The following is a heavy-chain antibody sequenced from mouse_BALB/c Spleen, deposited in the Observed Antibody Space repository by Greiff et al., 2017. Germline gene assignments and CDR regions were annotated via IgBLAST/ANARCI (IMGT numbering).Heavy chain of an antibody. V-gene: IGHV5-4*02. Sequence: EVKLVESGGGLVKPGGSLKLSCAASGFTFSDYYMYWVRQTPEKRLEWVATISDGGSYTYYPDSVKGRFTISRVNAKNNLYLQMSSLKSEDTAMYYCARAYGNYGNAMDYWGQGTSVTVSS. CDR2: ISDGGSYT. CDR1: GFTFSDYY. CDR3: ARAYGNYGNAMDY. J-gene: IGHJ4*01. D-gene: IGHD2-1*01.